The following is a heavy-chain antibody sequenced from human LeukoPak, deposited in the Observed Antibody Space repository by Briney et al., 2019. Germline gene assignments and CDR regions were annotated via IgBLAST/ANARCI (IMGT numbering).Heavy chain of an antibody. V-gene: IGHV4-34*01. Sequence: SETLSLTCAVYGGSFSGYYWSWIRQPPGKGLEWIGEINHSGSTNYNPSLKSRVTISVDTSKNQFSLKLSSVTAADTAVYYCARERVVPAAIRGYYYYYGMDVWGQGTTVTVSS. CDR2: INHSGST. CDR1: GGSFSGYY. J-gene: IGHJ6*02. CDR3: ARERVVPAAIRGYYYYYGMDV. D-gene: IGHD2-2*02.